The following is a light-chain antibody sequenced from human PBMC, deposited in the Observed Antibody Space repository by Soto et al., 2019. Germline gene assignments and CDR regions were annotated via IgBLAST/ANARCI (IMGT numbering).Light chain of an antibody. CDR3: NQYGSSRK. CDR2: GAS. Sequence: EIVLTQSPGTLSLSPGERATISCRASQSVISNYLAWYQQKPGQAPRLLIYGASSRATGTPDRFSGSGSGTDFTLTISRLEPEDLAVYYCNQYGSSRKFGQGT. V-gene: IGKV3-20*01. J-gene: IGKJ1*01. CDR1: QSVISNY.